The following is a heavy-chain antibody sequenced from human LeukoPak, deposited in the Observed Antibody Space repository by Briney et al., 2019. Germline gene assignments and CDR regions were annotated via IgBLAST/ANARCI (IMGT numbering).Heavy chain of an antibody. D-gene: IGHD3-3*01. CDR1: GFTFGKYW. Sequence: GGSLRLSCVASGFTFGKYWMSWVRQAPGKGREWVANIKLDGSEKNYVDSVKGRFTISRDNTKNSLYLQMNSLRVEDTAVFYCARDQYDTWSRRGNFDSWGQGTLVIVSS. CDR3: ARDQYDTWSRRGNFDS. V-gene: IGHV3-7*03. J-gene: IGHJ4*02. CDR2: IKLDGSEK.